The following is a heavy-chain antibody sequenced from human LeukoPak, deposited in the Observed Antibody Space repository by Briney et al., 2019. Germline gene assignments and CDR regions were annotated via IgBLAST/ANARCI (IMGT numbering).Heavy chain of an antibody. CDR1: GFTFDDYG. J-gene: IGHJ3*02. V-gene: IGHV3-20*04. Sequence: GGSLRLSCAASGFTFDDYGMSWVRQAPGEGLEWVSGINWNGGSTGYADSVKGRFTISRDNAKNSLYLQMNSLRAEDTALYYCARDGVVGATTRPVGAFDIWGQGTMVTVSS. CDR2: INWNGGST. CDR3: ARDGVVGATTRPVGAFDI. D-gene: IGHD1-26*01.